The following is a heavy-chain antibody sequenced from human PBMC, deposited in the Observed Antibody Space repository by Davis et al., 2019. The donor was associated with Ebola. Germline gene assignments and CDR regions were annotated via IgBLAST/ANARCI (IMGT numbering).Heavy chain of an antibody. V-gene: IGHV1-2*06. CDR3: ARETFFSGSYHFDY. Sequence: GGSLRLSCAASGYTFTGYYMHWVRQAPGQGLEWMGRINPNSGGTNYAQKFQGRVTMTRDTSISTAYMELSRLRSDDTAVYYCARETFFSGSYHFDYWGQGTLVTVSS. CDR2: INPNSGGT. D-gene: IGHD1-26*01. CDR1: GYTFTGYY. J-gene: IGHJ4*02.